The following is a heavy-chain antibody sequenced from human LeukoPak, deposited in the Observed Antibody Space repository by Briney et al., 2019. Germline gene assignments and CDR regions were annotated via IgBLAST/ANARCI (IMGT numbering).Heavy chain of an antibody. D-gene: IGHD5-18*01. CDR3: ARAVDSYGWVDY. CDR1: GFTFSTYG. J-gene: IGHJ4*02. CDR2: IRYDGSNK. V-gene: IGHV3-30*02. Sequence: GGSLRLSCAASGFTFSTYGIHWVRQAPGKGLEWVAFIRYDGSNKYYADSVKGRFTISKDNSKNTLYLQMNSLRAEDTAVYYCARAVDSYGWVDYWGQGTLVTVSS.